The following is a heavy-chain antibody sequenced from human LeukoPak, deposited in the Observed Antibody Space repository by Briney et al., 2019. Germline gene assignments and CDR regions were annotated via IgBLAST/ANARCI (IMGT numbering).Heavy chain of an antibody. Sequence: GGSLRVSCAASGFTFSSYGMHWVRQAPGKGLEWVAVISFDGSNKYYADSVKGRFTISRDNSKNTLFLQMNSLRADDTAVYYCAPPPQLGSSDYWGQGTLVTVSS. CDR3: APPPQLGSSDY. V-gene: IGHV3-30*03. D-gene: IGHD6-13*01. CDR1: GFTFSSYG. J-gene: IGHJ4*02. CDR2: ISFDGSNK.